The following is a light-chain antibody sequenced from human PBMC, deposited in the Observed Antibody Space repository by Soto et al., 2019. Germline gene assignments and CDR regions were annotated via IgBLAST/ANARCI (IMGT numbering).Light chain of an antibody. CDR2: KAS. CDR1: QTISSW. V-gene: IGKV1-5*03. J-gene: IGKJ1*01. CDR3: QHYNSYSEA. Sequence: DIQMTQSPSTLSVSVGDRVTITCRASQTISSWLAWYQQKPGKALKLLIYKASTLKSGVPSRFSGSGSGTEFTLTISSLQPDDFATYYCQHYNSYSEAFGQGTKVDIK.